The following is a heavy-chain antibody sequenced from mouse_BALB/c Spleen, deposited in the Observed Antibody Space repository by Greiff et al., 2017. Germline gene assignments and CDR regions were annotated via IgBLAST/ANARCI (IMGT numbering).Heavy chain of an antibody. CDR2: ISTYYGDA. V-gene: IGHV1S137*01. J-gene: IGHJ4*01. CDR1: GYTFTDYA. CDR3: ARAGTTAWDY. D-gene: IGHD1-2*01. Sequence: QVQLKQSGAELVRPGVSVKISCKGSGYTFTDYAMHWVKQSHAKSLEWIGVISTYYGDASYNQKFKGKATMTVDKSSSTAYMELARLTSEDSAIYYCARAGTTAWDYWGQGTSVTVSS.